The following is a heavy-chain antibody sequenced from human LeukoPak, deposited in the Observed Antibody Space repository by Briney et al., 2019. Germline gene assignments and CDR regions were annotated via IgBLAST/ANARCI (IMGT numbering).Heavy chain of an antibody. CDR2: ISGSGGST. CDR1: EFTFSSYA. J-gene: IGHJ3*02. D-gene: IGHD4-23*01. Sequence: GSLRLSCAASEFTFSSYAMSWVRQAPGKGLEWVSGISGSGGSTYYADSVKGRFTISRDNAESTLYLQMSSLRLEDTAVYYCARVRSVGGNPHAFNIWGQGTMVTVSS. V-gene: IGHV3-23*01. CDR3: ARVRSVGGNPHAFNI.